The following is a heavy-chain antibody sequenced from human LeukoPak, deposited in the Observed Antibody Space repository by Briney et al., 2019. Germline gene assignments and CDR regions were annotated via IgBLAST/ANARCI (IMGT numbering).Heavy chain of an antibody. CDR1: GYSITSYW. J-gene: IGHJ3*02. CDR2: IYPGDSDT. D-gene: IGHD3-22*01. Sequence: GESLKISCKGSGYSITSYWIGWVRQMPGKGLEWMGIIYPGDSDTRYSPSFQGQVTISADKSISTAYLQWSSLKASDTAMYYCARLYYYDSSGWAFDIWGQGTMVTVSS. V-gene: IGHV5-51*01. CDR3: ARLYYYDSSGWAFDI.